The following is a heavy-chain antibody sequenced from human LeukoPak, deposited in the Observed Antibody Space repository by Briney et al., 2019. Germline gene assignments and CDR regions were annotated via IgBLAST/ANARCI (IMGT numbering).Heavy chain of an antibody. J-gene: IGHJ1*01. Sequence: PGGSLRLSCAASGFTFSSYAMSWVRQAPGKGLEWVSAISGSGGSTYYADSVKGRFTISRDDSKNTLYLQMNSLRAEDTAVYYCAKDQLLWEEYFQHWGQGTLVIVSS. D-gene: IGHD1-26*01. CDR2: ISGSGGST. CDR3: AKDQLLWEEYFQH. V-gene: IGHV3-23*01. CDR1: GFTFSSYA.